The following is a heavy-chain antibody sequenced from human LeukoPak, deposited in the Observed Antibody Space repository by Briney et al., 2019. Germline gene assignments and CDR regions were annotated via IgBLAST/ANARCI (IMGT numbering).Heavy chain of an antibody. D-gene: IGHD2-2*01. CDR2: INAGNGYT. CDR3: TTKKLICSSTSCNGYNWFDP. V-gene: IGHV1-3*01. CDR1: GYTFTSYA. J-gene: IGHJ5*02. Sequence: ASVKVSCKASGYTFTSYAIHWVRQAPGQRLEWMGWINAGNGYTKYSQKLQGRVTITRDTSANTAYMELSSLRSEDTAVYYCTTKKLICSSTSCNGYNWFDPWGQGTLVTVSS.